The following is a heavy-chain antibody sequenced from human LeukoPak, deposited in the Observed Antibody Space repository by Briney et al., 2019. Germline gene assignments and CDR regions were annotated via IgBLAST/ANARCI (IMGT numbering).Heavy chain of an antibody. J-gene: IGHJ6*03. V-gene: IGHV4-59*01. Sequence: SETLSLTCTVSGGSISSYYWSWIRQPPGKGLEWIGYIYYSGSTNYNPSLKSRVTISVDTSKNQFSLKLSSVTAADTAVYYCARYNYYYYYMDVWGKGTTVTISS. CDR3: ARYNYYYYYMDV. CDR2: IYYSGST. CDR1: GGSISSYY.